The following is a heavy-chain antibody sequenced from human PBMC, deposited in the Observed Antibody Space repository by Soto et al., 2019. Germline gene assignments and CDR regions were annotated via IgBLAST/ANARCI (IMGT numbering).Heavy chain of an antibody. CDR2: IRSDGNNK. CDR1: GFTFSGYA. J-gene: IGHJ4*02. V-gene: IGHV3-33*01. Sequence: QVQLVESGGGVVQPGRSLRLSCATSGFTFSGYAIHWVRQAPGKGLERVAVIRSDGNNKEYADSVKGRFTISRDNSKNTLYLQMNTLGADDTAVYYCARDNAAATVLYYWGQGTLVTVSS. D-gene: IGHD6-25*01. CDR3: ARDNAAATVLYY.